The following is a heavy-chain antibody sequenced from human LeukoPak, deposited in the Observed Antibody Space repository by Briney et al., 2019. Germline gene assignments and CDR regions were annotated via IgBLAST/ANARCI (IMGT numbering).Heavy chain of an antibody. CDR1: GGSISSYY. J-gene: IGHJ4*02. D-gene: IGHD3-3*01. CDR2: ISSSGSS. V-gene: IGHV4-39*01. CDR3: ARQTYYDFWSGYYPVYFDS. Sequence: PSETLSLTCTVSGGSISSYYWSWIRQPPGKGLEWIGSISSSGSSYYNPSLKSRVTISVDTSKNQFSLTLTSVTAADTAMYYCARQTYYDFWSGYYPVYFDSWGQGTLVTVSS.